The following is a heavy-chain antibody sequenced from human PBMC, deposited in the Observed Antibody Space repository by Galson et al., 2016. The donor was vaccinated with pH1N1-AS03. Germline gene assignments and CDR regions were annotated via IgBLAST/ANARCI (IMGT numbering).Heavy chain of an antibody. CDR1: GDSVSSNIDA. CDR2: TYWRSKWYN. Sequence: CAISGDSVSSNIDAWNWIRQSPSGGLEWLGRTYWRSKWYNDYAVSVKSRITINPDTSKNQFSLQLNSVTTEDTAVYYCARGRYSAFDIWGQGTMVAVSS. J-gene: IGHJ3*02. CDR3: ARGRYSAFDI. V-gene: IGHV6-1*01. D-gene: IGHD1-1*01.